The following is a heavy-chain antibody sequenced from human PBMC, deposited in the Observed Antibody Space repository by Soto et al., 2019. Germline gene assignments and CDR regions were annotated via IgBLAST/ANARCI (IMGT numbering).Heavy chain of an antibody. J-gene: IGHJ6*02. Sequence: LRLSCAASGFPFRIYDMHWVRQVTGKSLEWVSAIGTAGDPYYPGSVKGRFTISRENAKNSLYLQMNGLRDGDTAVYYCARSRPAAAHYYFFAMDIWGQGTTVTVSS. CDR2: IGTAGDP. V-gene: IGHV3-13*05. D-gene: IGHD2-15*01. CDR1: GFPFRIYD. CDR3: ARSRPAAAHYYFFAMDI.